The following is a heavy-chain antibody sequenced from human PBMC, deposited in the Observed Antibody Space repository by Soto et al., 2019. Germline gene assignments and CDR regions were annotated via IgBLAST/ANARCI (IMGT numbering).Heavy chain of an antibody. CDR3: ARVMVGMGIYYYYGMDV. CDR1: GGSISSYY. Sequence: PSETLSLTCTVSGGSISSYYWSWIRQPPGKGLEWIGEINHSGSTNYNPSLKSRVTISVDTSKDQFSLKLSSVTAADTAVYYCARVMVGMGIYYYYGMDVWGQGTTVTVSS. J-gene: IGHJ6*02. V-gene: IGHV4-34*01. D-gene: IGHD2-8*01. CDR2: INHSGST.